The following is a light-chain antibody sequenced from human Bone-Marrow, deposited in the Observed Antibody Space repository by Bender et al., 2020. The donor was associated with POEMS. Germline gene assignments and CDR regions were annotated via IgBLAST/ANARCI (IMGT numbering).Light chain of an antibody. V-gene: IGLV2-14*01. J-gene: IGLJ1*01. CDR3: SSYQTSSAGYV. Sequence: QSALTQPASVSGSPGQSTTISCTGTSSDVGGYTYVSWSQQHPGKAPKLMIYDVTNRPSGVSNRFSGSKSGNTASLTISGLQADDEAEYYCSSYQTSSAGYVFGTGTKVTVL. CDR1: SSDVGGYTY. CDR2: DVT.